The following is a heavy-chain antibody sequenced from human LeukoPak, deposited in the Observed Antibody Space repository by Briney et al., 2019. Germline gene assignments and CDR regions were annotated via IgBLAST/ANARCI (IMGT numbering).Heavy chain of an antibody. CDR1: GFTFSSYW. CDR2: IKQDGSEK. D-gene: IGHD6-19*01. V-gene: IGHV3-7*01. J-gene: IGHJ4*02. CDR3: ARDRRRFSGWYFSHPY. Sequence: PGGSLRLSCAASGFTFSSYWMSWVRQAPGKGLEWVANIKQDGSEKYYVDSVKGRFTISRDNAKNSLYLQMNSLRAKDTAVYYCARDRRRFSGWYFSHPYWGQGTLVTVSS.